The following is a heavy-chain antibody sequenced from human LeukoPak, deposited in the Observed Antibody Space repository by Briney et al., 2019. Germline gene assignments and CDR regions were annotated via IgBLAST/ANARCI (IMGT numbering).Heavy chain of an antibody. J-gene: IGHJ4*02. Sequence: GGSLRLSCAASGFTFSSYEMNWVRQAPGKGLEWVSYISSSGSTIYHADSVKGRFTISRDNAKNSLYLQMNSLRAEDTAVYYCARGSSTPWGLLRFGEGDWGQGTLVTVSS. CDR2: ISSSGSTI. CDR3: ARGSSTPWGLLRFGEGD. CDR1: GFTFSSYE. V-gene: IGHV3-48*03. D-gene: IGHD3-10*01.